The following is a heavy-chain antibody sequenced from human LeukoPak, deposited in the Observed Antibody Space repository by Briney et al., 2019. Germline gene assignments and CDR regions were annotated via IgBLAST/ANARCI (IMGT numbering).Heavy chain of an antibody. D-gene: IGHD4-11*01. Sequence: GGSLRLSCAASGFTLSSYAMHWVRQAPGKGLEYVAAISSNGGSTYYANSVKGRFTISRDNSKNTLYLQMGSLRAEDMAVYYCARVISHTVGPAFDFWGQGTMVTVSS. J-gene: IGHJ3*01. CDR1: GFTLSSYA. CDR3: ARVISHTVGPAFDF. CDR2: ISSNGGST. V-gene: IGHV3-64*01.